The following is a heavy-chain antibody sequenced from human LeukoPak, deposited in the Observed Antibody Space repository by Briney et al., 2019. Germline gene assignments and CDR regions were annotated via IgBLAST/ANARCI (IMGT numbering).Heavy chain of an antibody. CDR1: GFIFRSYW. CDR3: ARDGITCTRDY. CDR2: IDEHGFKT. Sequence: GGSLRLSCAASGFIFRSYWMVWVRQAPGKGLEWVASIDEHGFKTYYAASVTGRFTISKDAAKNSLDLQMNSLRAEDTAVYYCARDGITCTRDYWGQGALVTVSS. J-gene: IGHJ4*02. D-gene: IGHD1-7*01. V-gene: IGHV3-7*01.